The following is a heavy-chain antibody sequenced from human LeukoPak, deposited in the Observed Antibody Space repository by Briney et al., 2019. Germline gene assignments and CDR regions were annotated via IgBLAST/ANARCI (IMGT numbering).Heavy chain of an antibody. CDR2: ITTNSEGGLI. V-gene: IGHV3-15*01. Sequence: KPGGSLRLACAASGFTFGNAWMISVRQAPGKGLEWVGRITTNSEGGLIDYAAPVKGRFTISRDDSKTTLYLQMNSLKTEDTAVYYCTTEHYSDSSAPSDGWGQGTLVTVSS. CDR1: GFTFGNAW. D-gene: IGHD3-22*01. J-gene: IGHJ4*02. CDR3: TTEHYSDSSAPSDG.